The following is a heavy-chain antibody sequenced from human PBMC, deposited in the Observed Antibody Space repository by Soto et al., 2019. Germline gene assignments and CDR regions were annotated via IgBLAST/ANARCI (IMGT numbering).Heavy chain of an antibody. J-gene: IGHJ4*02. V-gene: IGHV1-69*06. D-gene: IGHD2-21*01. CDR2: IIPISGAA. Sequence: SVKVSCKASGGTFSNYVVDWVRQAPGQGLEWMGRIIPISGAANYAQKFQGRVTITADKSTSTSYMELSSLRSEDTAVYYCARDMTRNVVPSFDFWGQGTLVTVSS. CDR1: GGTFSNYV. CDR3: ARDMTRNVVPSFDF.